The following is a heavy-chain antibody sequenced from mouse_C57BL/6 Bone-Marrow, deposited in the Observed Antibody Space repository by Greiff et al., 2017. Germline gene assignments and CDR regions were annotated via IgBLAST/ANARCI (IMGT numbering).Heavy chain of an antibody. CDR1: GYTFTDYN. J-gene: IGHJ1*03. CDR2: INPNNGGT. Sequence: EVQLVESGPELVKPGASVKIPCKASGYTFTDYNMDWVKQSHGKSLEWIGDINPNNGGTIYNQKFKGKATLTVDKSSSTAYMELRSLTSEDTAVYYCAREGIYYGSSHWYFDVWGTGTTVTVSS. D-gene: IGHD1-1*01. CDR3: AREGIYYGSSHWYFDV. V-gene: IGHV1-18*01.